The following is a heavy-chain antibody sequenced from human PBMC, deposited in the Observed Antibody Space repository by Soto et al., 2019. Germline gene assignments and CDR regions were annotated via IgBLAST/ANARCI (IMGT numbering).Heavy chain of an antibody. CDR1: GFTFSSYG. CDR3: VRVFDTYYFDL. V-gene: IGHV3-30*03. CDR2: ISYDGSNK. D-gene: IGHD3-9*01. J-gene: IGHJ4*02. Sequence: GGSLRLSCAASGFTFSSYGMHWVRQAPGKGLEWVAVISYDGSNKYYAGSVKGRFTISRDNSKKTLYLQMNSLRAEDTAMYYCVRVFDTYYFDLWGQGNMVTVSS.